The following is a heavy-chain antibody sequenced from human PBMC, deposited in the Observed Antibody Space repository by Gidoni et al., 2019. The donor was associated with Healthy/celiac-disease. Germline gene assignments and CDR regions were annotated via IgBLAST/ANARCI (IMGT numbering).Heavy chain of an antibody. CDR2: IRSKAYGGTT. Sequence: GESGGGLVQPGRSLRLSCTASGFTFGDYAMSWVRQAPGKGLEWVGFIRSKAYGGTTEYAASVKGRFTISRDDSKSIAYLQMNSLKTEDTAVYYCTRASPDYGDYDWYFDLWGRGTLVTVSS. D-gene: IGHD4-17*01. V-gene: IGHV3-49*04. CDR1: GFTFGDYA. J-gene: IGHJ2*01. CDR3: TRASPDYGDYDWYFDL.